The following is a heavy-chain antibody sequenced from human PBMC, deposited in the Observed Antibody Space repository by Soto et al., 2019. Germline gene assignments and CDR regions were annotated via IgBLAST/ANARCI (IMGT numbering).Heavy chain of an antibody. J-gene: IGHJ6*02. CDR1: GFPFSTTA. CDR3: AKYSGSFPVFNGLSV. CDR2: ISGSSDVA. V-gene: IGHV3-23*04. D-gene: IGHD1-26*01. Sequence: EVRLVESGGGLVQPGGSLRISCAASGFPFSTTAMNWVRQAPGKGPEWVSLISGSSDVAYYAESVKGRFTSSRYNSKNVLYLQMKSLRVEDTAVYYCAKYSGSFPVFNGLSVWGQGTTVIVSS.